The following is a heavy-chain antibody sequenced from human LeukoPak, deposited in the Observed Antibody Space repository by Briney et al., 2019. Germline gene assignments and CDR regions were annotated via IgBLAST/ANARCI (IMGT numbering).Heavy chain of an antibody. CDR2: INSDGSST. J-gene: IGHJ4*02. Sequence: PGGSLRLSCAASGFTFSSYWMHWVRQAPGKGMVWVSRINSDGSSTSYADSVKGRFTNSRDNAKNTLYLQMNSLRVEDTAVYYCARGGGSIAYYWDQGTLVTVSS. V-gene: IGHV3-74*01. D-gene: IGHD2-15*01. CDR1: GFTFSSYW. CDR3: ARGGGSIAYY.